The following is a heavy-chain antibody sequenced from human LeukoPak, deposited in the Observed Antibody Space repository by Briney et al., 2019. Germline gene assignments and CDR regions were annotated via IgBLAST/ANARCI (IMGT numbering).Heavy chain of an antibody. V-gene: IGHV1-18*01. J-gene: IGHJ5*02. D-gene: IGHD2-21*01. Sequence: ASVKVSCMASGYTFSSYGISWVRQAPGQGLEWMGWINTYNGNTKYAQKLQDRVTLTIDTSTDTAYMEVRSLRSDDTAVYYCARDVANRFDPWGQGTLVTVSS. CDR1: GYTFSSYG. CDR2: INTYNGNT. CDR3: ARDVANRFDP.